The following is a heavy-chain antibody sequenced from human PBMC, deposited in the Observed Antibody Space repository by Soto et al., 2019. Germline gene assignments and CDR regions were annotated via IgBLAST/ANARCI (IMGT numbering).Heavy chain of an antibody. D-gene: IGHD3-3*01. Sequence: AALKVSCNDSGYTFTGYFMHWVGQAPGQGLEWMGFINPNSGATKYAQKFQGSVNLSRDTSIRTAYMELSGLRSDDTAVYYCARAGGTILAFFXWGQGTSFTVSX. J-gene: IGHJ5*02. V-gene: IGHV1-2*02. CDR3: ARAGGTILAFFX. CDR2: INPNSGAT. CDR1: GYTFTGYF.